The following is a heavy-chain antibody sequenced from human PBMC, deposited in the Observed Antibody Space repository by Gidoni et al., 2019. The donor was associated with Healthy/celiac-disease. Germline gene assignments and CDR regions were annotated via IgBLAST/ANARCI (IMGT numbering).Heavy chain of an antibody. V-gene: IGHV1-2*02. CDR3: ARWDLIPRGFDP. Sequence: GRVTMTRDTSISTAYMELSRLRSDDTAVYYCARWDLIPRGFDPWGQGTLVTVSS. D-gene: IGHD1-26*01. J-gene: IGHJ5*02.